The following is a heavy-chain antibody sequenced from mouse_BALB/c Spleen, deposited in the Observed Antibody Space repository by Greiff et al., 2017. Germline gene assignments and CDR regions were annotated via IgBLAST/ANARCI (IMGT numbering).Heavy chain of an antibody. V-gene: IGHV7-3*02. CDR1: GFTFTDYY. D-gene: IGHD1-1*01. CDR3: ARDDGSSRYAMDY. Sequence: EVQLMESGGGLVQPGGSLRLSCATSGFTFTDYYMSWVRQPPGKALEWLGFIRNKANGYTTEYSASVQGRFTISRDNSQSILYLQMNTLRAEDSATYYCARDDGSSRYAMDYWGQGTSVTVSS. CDR2: IRNKANGYTT. J-gene: IGHJ4*01.